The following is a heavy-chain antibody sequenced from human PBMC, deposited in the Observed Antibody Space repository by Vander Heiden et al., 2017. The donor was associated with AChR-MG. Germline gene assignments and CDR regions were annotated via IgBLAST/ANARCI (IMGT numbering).Heavy chain of an antibody. V-gene: IGHV3-9*01. Sequence: LVESGGGLVQPGRSLRLSCAASGFTFDDYAMHWVRQAPGKGLEWVSGISWNSGSIGYADSVKGRFTISRDNAKNSLYLQMNRLRAEDTALYYCANSVDIRIGVREIWGQGTMVTVSS. CDR2: ISWNSGSI. D-gene: IGHD3-16*02. CDR1: GFTFDDYA. CDR3: ANSVDIRIGVREI. J-gene: IGHJ3*02.